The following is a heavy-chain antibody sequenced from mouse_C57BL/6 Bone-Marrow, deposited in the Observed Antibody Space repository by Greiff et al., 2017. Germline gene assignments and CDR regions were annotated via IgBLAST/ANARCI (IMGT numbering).Heavy chain of an antibody. Sequence: QVQLQQSGPELVKPGASVKISCKASGYAFSSSWMNWVKQRPGKGLEWIGRIYPGDGDTNYNGKFKGKATLTADKSSSTAYMQLSSLTSEDSAVYFCATQVRLRPYVDYWGQGTTLTVSS. V-gene: IGHV1-82*01. D-gene: IGHD2-4*01. J-gene: IGHJ2*01. CDR2: IYPGDGDT. CDR1: GYAFSSSW. CDR3: ATQVRLRPYVDY.